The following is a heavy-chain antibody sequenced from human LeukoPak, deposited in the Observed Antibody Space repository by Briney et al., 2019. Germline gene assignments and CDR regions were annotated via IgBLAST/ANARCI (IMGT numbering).Heavy chain of an antibody. CDR3: STFVRIPVIRDY. V-gene: IGHV3-15*01. D-gene: IGHD6-19*01. CDR2: IKSKTDGGTT. J-gene: IGHJ4*02. Sequence: GGSLRLSCAASGFTFKNAWTSWARQAPGKGLEWVGRIKSKTDGGTTEYAAPVKGRFTISRDDSKNTLYLQMNSLKTEDTAVYYCSTFVRIPVIRDYWGQGTLFTVSS. CDR1: GFTFKNAW.